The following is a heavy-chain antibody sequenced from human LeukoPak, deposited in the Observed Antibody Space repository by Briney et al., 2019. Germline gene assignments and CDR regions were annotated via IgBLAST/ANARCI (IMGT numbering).Heavy chain of an antibody. Sequence: GGSLRLSCAASGFTFSSYGIHWVRQAPGKGLEWVGVISYDGSTKYYADSVKGRFTISRDNSKNTLYLQMNSLRGEDTAVYYFANGYPPMTAVTLPSDHWGQGTLVTVSS. CDR3: ANGYPPMTAVTLPSDH. CDR1: GFTFSSYG. V-gene: IGHV3-30*18. CDR2: ISYDGSTK. D-gene: IGHD4-17*01. J-gene: IGHJ4*02.